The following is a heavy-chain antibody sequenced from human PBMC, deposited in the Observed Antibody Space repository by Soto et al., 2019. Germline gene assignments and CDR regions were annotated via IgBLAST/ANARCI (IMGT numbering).Heavy chain of an antibody. D-gene: IGHD2-21*02. J-gene: IGHJ3*02. CDR1: GGTFSSYA. V-gene: IGHV1-69*01. CDR3: ARDSGAYCGGDCYHHDAFDI. CDR2: IIPIFGTA. Sequence: QVQLVQSGAEVKKPGSSVKVSCKASGGTFSSYAISWVRQAPGQGLEWMGGIIPIFGTANYAQKFLGRVTITADESTSTAYMELSSLRSEDTAVYYCARDSGAYCGGDCYHHDAFDIWGQGTMVTVSS.